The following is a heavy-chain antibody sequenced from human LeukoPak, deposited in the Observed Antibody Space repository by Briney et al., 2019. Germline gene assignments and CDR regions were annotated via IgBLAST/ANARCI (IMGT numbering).Heavy chain of an antibody. CDR2: IYYSGST. D-gene: IGHD3-9*01. CDR3: ARQGKLRYFDWLFNDAFDI. V-gene: IGHV4-39*01. CDR1: GGSISSSSYY. Sequence: SSETLSLTCTVSGGSISSSSYYWGWIRQPPGKGLEWIGSIYYSGSTYYNPSLKSRVTISVDTSKNQFSLKLSSVTAADTAVYYCARQGKLRYFDWLFNDAFDIWGQGTMVTVSS. J-gene: IGHJ3*02.